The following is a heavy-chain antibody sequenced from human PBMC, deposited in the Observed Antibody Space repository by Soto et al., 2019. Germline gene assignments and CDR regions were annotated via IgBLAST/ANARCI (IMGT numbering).Heavy chain of an antibody. CDR2: ISSSSSYI. J-gene: IGHJ3*02. V-gene: IGHV3-21*01. CDR1: GCTFSSYS. Sequence: GGSLRLSCAASGCTFSSYSMNWVRQVPGKGLEWVSSISSSSSYIYYADSVKRRFTISRDNAKNSLYLQINSLRAEDTAVYYCARADPSGRYPGFDAFDIWGQGTMVAVSS. D-gene: IGHD1-26*01. CDR3: ARADPSGRYPGFDAFDI.